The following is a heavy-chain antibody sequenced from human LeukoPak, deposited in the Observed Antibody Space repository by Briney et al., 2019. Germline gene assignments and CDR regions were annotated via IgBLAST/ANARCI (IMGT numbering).Heavy chain of an antibody. CDR3: ATESGTYSGTCFDY. V-gene: IGHV3-48*01. Sequence: GGSLRLSCAASGFTFSSYAMHWVRQAPGKGLEWVSYISSSSNTMYYADSVKGRFTISRDNAKNSLYLQMNSLRAEDTAVYYCATESGTYSGTCFDYWGQGNLVTVSS. D-gene: IGHD1-26*01. CDR1: GFTFSSYA. J-gene: IGHJ4*02. CDR2: ISSSSNTM.